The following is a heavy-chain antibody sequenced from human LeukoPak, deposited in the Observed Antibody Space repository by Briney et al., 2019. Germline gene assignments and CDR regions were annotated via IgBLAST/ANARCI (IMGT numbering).Heavy chain of an antibody. CDR3: ARDLQGGNYDFWSGYRYYYYYMDV. D-gene: IGHD3-3*01. Sequence: GGSLRLSCAASGFTFSDYYMSWIRQAPGKGLEWVSYISSSGSTIYYADSVKGRFTISRDNAKNSLYLQMNSLRAEDTAVYYCARDLQGGNYDFWSGYRYYYYYMDVWGKGTTVTVSS. V-gene: IGHV3-11*01. J-gene: IGHJ6*03. CDR1: GFTFSDYY. CDR2: ISSSGSTI.